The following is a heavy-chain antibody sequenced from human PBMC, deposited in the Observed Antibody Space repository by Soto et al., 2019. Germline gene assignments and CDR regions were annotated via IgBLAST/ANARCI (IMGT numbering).Heavy chain of an antibody. V-gene: IGHV1-58*01. CDR3: AAEKVVVVAANGWFDP. CDR2: IVVGSGNT. J-gene: IGHJ5*02. Sequence: SVKVSCKASGFTFTSSAVQWVRQARGQRLEWIGWIVVGSGNTNYAQKFQERVTITRDMSTSTAYMELSSLRSEDTAVYYCAAEKVVVVAANGWFDPWGQGTLVTVSS. D-gene: IGHD2-15*01. CDR1: GFTFTSSA.